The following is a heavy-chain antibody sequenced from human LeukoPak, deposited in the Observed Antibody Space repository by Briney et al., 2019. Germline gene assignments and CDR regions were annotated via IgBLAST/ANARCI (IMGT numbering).Heavy chain of an antibody. Sequence: GGSLRLSCAASGFTLRSYWMSWVRQAPGKGLEWVANIKQDGSEKYYVDSVKGRFTISRDNAKNSLYLQMNSLRAEDTAVYYCARSHQPYYYDNHLDYWGQGTLVTVSS. CDR1: GFTLRSYW. CDR2: IKQDGSEK. CDR3: ARSHQPYYYDNHLDY. V-gene: IGHV3-7*03. J-gene: IGHJ4*02. D-gene: IGHD3-22*01.